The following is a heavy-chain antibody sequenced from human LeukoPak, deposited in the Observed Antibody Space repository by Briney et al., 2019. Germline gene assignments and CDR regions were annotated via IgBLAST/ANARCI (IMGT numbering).Heavy chain of an antibody. J-gene: IGHJ4*02. D-gene: IGHD3-10*01. CDR1: GGSISSGGYS. CDR2: IYHSGST. CDR3: ARSPGYYGSIPDY. V-gene: IGHV4-30-2*01. Sequence: SETLSLTCAVSGGSISSGGYSWSWIRQPPGKGLEWIGYIYHSGSTYYNPSLKSRVTISVDRSKNQFSLKLSSVTAADTAVYYCARSPGYYGSIPDYWGQGTLVTVSS.